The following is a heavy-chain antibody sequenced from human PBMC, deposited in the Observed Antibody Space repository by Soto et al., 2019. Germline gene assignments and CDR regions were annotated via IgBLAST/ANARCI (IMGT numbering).Heavy chain of an antibody. CDR3: ARDGSSTHLYYGLDV. CDR2: IWYDGTKK. J-gene: IGHJ6*02. Sequence: GGSLRLSCVASGFTFNYYGIHWVRQAPGKGLEWVAVIWYDGTKKDYVDSVQGRFTVSRDNSRNTVHLQMNSLRADDMAIYYCARDGSSTHLYYGLDVWGQGTLVTVS. V-gene: IGHV3-33*01. D-gene: IGHD1-26*01. CDR1: GFTFNYYG.